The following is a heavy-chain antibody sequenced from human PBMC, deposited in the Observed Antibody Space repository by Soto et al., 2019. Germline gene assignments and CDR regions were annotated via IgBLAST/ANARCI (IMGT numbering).Heavy chain of an antibody. Sequence: QAHLEQSGAEVKRPGASVKVSCKAAGFTFSDFDITWLRQASGRGPEWMGWMNAKSGDTFFAQRFQGKFNMTWDTSLSTAYMEVGSLTSDDTAMYYCARGNPFNYAGFDVWGQGTTVAVSS. CDR3: ARGNPFNYAGFDV. D-gene: IGHD3-16*01. CDR2: MNAKSGDT. J-gene: IGHJ6*02. V-gene: IGHV1-8*01. CDR1: GFTFSDFD.